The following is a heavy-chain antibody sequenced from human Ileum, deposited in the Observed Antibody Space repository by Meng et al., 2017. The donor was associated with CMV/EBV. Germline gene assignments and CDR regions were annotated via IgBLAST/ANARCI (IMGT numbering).Heavy chain of an antibody. CDR3: ATRRTPYGDYEYFQH. CDR2: INHSGST. CDR1: GGSFSGYY. Sequence: VAVQQGGAGLLHASEPLSLSICVYGGSFSGYYWNWIRQPPGRVLEWIGEINHSGSTNYNPSLKGRVTISVDTSKNQFSLKLSSVTAADTAVYYCATRRTPYGDYEYFQHWGQGTLVTVSS. J-gene: IGHJ1*01. D-gene: IGHD4-17*01. V-gene: IGHV4-34*01.